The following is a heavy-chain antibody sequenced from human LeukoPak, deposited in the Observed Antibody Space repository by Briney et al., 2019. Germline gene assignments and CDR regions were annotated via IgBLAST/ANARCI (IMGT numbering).Heavy chain of an antibody. Sequence: PSETLSLNCAVYGGSFSGYYWSWIPQPPGKGLEWIVEINNSGSTNYNPSIKSRVTISVDTSKNQFSVKLSSVTAADTAVYYCASYQHFYDSSGRASSWGQGTLVTVSS. V-gene: IGHV4-34*01. D-gene: IGHD3-22*01. CDR2: INNSGST. J-gene: IGHJ4*02. CDR1: GGSFSGYY. CDR3: ASYQHFYDSSGRASS.